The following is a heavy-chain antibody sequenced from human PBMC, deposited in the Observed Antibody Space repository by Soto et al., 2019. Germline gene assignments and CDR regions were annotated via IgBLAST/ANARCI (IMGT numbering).Heavy chain of an antibody. CDR3: ARGGGSYYIAY. CDR1: GGSVSSGSYS. D-gene: IGHD1-26*01. J-gene: IGHJ4*02. Sequence: QVQLQESGPGLVKPSETLSLTCTVSGGSVSSGSYSWSWMRQPPGKGLEWIGYIYHSGTTTYNPSLKSRVTLSVDTSKNQFSLELSSVTAADTAVYYCARGGGSYYIAYWGQGTLVTVSS. V-gene: IGHV4-61*01. CDR2: IYHSGTT.